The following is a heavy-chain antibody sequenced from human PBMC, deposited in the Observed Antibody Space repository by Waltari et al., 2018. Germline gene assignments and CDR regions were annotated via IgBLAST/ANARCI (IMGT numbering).Heavy chain of an antibody. CDR1: GGSISSSSYY. CDR2: IYYSGST. J-gene: IGHJ4*02. Sequence: QLQLQESGPGLVKPSETLSLTCTVSGGSISSSSYYWGWIRQPPGRGLEWIGSIYYSGSTYYNPSLKSRVTISVDTSKNQFSLKLSSVTAADTAVYYCARIHTEQQLVVRTYYFDYWGQGTLVTVSS. CDR3: ARIHTEQQLVVRTYYFDY. D-gene: IGHD6-13*01. V-gene: IGHV4-39*01.